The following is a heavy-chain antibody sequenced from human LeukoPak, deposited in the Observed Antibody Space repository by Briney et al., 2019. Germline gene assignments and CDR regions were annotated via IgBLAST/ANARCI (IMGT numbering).Heavy chain of an antibody. CDR1: GGSISSYY. Sequence: SETLSLTCTVSGGSISSYYWSWIRQPPGKGLEWIGYIYYSGSTNYNPSLKSRVTISVDTSKNQFSLKLSSVTAADTAVYYCAGAPHTYYDFWSGSEFDYWGRGTLVTVSS. CDR3: AGAPHTYYDFWSGSEFDY. V-gene: IGHV4-59*01. CDR2: IYYSGST. J-gene: IGHJ4*02. D-gene: IGHD3-3*01.